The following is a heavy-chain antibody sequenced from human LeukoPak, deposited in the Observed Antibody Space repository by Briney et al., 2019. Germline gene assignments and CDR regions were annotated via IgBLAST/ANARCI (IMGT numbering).Heavy chain of an antibody. Sequence: SETLSLTCTVYGGSISSYYWSWLPQPPGKGLEYFGYIYYSGKTNSNPSLNRRVTISVETSKNQFSLKLSSGTAADTAVYYCARRGSGASLEYYFDLWGRGTLVTVSS. J-gene: IGHJ2*01. CDR1: GGSISSYY. V-gene: IGHV4-59*08. CDR3: ARRGSGASLEYYFDL. CDR2: IYYSGKT. D-gene: IGHD1-14*01.